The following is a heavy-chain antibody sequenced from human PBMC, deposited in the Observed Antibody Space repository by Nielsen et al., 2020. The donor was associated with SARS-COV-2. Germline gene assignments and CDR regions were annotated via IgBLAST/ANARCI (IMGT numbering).Heavy chain of an antibody. D-gene: IGHD3-16*01. CDR2: ISWNSGSI. J-gene: IGHJ4*02. Sequence: SLKISCVASGFTFSGSAMHWVRQAPGKGLEWVSGISWNSGSIGYADSVKGRFTISRDNAKNSLYLQMNSLRAEDTALYYCATPEGGGYWGQGTLVTVSS. CDR3: ATPEGGGY. V-gene: IGHV3-9*01. CDR1: GFTFSGSA.